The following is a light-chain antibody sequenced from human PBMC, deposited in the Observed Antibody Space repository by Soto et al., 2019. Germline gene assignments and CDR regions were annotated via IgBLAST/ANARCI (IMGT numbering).Light chain of an antibody. Sequence: DIQMTQSPSTLSASVGDRVPITCRASQSISSWLAWYQQKPGKAPKLLIYAASTLQSGVPLRFSGSGSGTDFTLTISSLQPEDFATYYCQQSYSTPWTFGQGTKVDIK. J-gene: IGKJ1*01. CDR2: AAS. V-gene: IGKV1-39*01. CDR1: QSISSW. CDR3: QQSYSTPWT.